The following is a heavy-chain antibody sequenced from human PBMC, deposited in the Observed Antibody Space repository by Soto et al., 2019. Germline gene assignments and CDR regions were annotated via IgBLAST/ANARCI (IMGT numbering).Heavy chain of an antibody. Sequence: VRLVNYGGGLVQPGGSLRLSCEASGFKFTSYGMNWVRQSPGKGLEWLAYISGGSGTINYADSVRGRFTVSRDNDRTSVFLQLNRLREEDTAVYYCTRGGAGRPDYWGQGTLVLVSS. D-gene: IGHD3-16*01. CDR2: ISGGSGTI. CDR1: GFKFTSYG. CDR3: TRGGAGRPDY. J-gene: IGHJ4*02. V-gene: IGHV3-48*02.